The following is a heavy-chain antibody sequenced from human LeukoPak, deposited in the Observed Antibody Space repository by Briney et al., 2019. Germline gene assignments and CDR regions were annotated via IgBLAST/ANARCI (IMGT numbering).Heavy chain of an antibody. V-gene: IGHV1-24*01. Sequence: ASVKVSCKVSGYTLTELSMHWVRQAPGKGLEWMGGFDPEDGETIYAQKFQGRVTMTEDASTDTAYMDLSSLRSDDTAVYYCARGGVAATPYYLDFWGQGTLVTVSS. CDR2: FDPEDGET. CDR3: ARGGVAATPYYLDF. J-gene: IGHJ4*02. D-gene: IGHD6-19*01. CDR1: GYTLTELS.